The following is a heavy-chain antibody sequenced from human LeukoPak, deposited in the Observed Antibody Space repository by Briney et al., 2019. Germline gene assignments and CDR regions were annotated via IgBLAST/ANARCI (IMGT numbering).Heavy chain of an antibody. V-gene: IGHV3-23*01. D-gene: IGHD4-23*01. J-gene: IGHJ4*02. CDR1: GFTFSSYG. CDR3: ARGARKGDDYGGFFDY. Sequence: QTGGSLRLSCAASGFTFSSYGMNWVRQASGKGLEWVSGISASGGRTFYADSVKGRFTISRDNSKNTLYLQMNSLRTEDTAVYYCARGARKGDDYGGFFDYWGQGTLVTVSS. CDR2: ISASGGRT.